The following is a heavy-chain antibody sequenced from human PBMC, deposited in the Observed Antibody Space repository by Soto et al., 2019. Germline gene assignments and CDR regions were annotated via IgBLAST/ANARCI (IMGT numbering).Heavy chain of an antibody. CDR3: AREWYYGSGSYTNNWFDP. V-gene: IGHV1-69*04. Sequence: EASVKVSCKASGGTFSSYTISWVRQAPGQGLEWMGRIIPILGIANYAQKFQGRVTITADKSTSTAYMELRSLRSDDTAVYYCAREWYYGSGSYTNNWFDPWGQGTLVTVSS. CDR1: GGTFSSYT. J-gene: IGHJ5*02. D-gene: IGHD3-10*01. CDR2: IIPILGIA.